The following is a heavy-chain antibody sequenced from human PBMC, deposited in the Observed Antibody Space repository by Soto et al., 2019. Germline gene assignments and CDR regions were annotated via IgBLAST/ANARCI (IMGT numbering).Heavy chain of an antibody. CDR3: ARDQTGITTAGGGRIDH. V-gene: IGHV3-30-3*01. J-gene: IGHJ4*02. Sequence: QVQLVESGGGVVQPGRSLRLSCAASGFTFSTLAMHWVRQAPGKGLECVAIVSFDGSNKYYADSVKGRFTISRDNSKNTLYLQMSGLTPEDTAFYYCARDQTGITTAGGGRIDHWGQGTLVTVSS. CDR2: VSFDGSNK. D-gene: IGHD6-13*01. CDR1: GFTFSTLA.